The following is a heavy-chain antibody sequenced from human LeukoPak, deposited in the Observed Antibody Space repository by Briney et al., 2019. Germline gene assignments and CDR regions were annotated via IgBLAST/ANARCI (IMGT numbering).Heavy chain of an antibody. CDR1: GGSISSYY. D-gene: IGHD3-16*01. Sequence: SETLSLTCTVSGGSISSYYWSWIRQPAGKGLEWIGRIYTSGSTNYNPSLKSRVTMSVDTSKNQFSLKLSSVTAADTAVYYCVREVGPGDNNWFDPWGQGTLVTVSS. V-gene: IGHV4-4*07. CDR2: IYTSGST. CDR3: VREVGPGDNNWFDP. J-gene: IGHJ5*02.